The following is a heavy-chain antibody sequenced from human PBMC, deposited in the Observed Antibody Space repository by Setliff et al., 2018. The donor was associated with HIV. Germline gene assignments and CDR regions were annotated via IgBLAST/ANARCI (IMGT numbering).Heavy chain of an antibody. CDR2: IIPIFGTA. J-gene: IGHJ3*02. D-gene: IGHD3-10*01. Sequence: GASVKVSCKASGGTFSSYAISWVRQAPGQGLEWMGRIIPIFGTANYAQKFQGRVTITADKSTSTAYMELSSLRSEDTAVYYCARASQLLWFGESRAFDIWGQGTMVTVSS. CDR1: GGTFSSYA. CDR3: ARASQLLWFGESRAFDI. V-gene: IGHV1-69*06.